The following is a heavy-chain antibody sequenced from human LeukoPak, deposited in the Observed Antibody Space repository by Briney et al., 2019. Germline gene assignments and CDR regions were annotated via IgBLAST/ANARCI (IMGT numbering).Heavy chain of an antibody. CDR2: IWYDGSNK. D-gene: IGHD2-21*02. V-gene: IGHV3-33*08. J-gene: IGHJ4*02. CDR3: ASSRGGDGD. CDR1: GFTFSSYA. Sequence: QTGGSLRLSCAASGFTFSSYAMHWVRQAPGKGLEWVAVIWYDGSNKYYADSVKGRFTISRDNSKNTLYLQMNSLRAEDTAVYYCASSRGGDGDWGQGTLVTVSS.